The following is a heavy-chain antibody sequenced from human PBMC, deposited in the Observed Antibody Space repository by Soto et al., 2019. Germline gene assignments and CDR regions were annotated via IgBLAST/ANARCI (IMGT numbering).Heavy chain of an antibody. V-gene: IGHV1-2*04. CDR1: GYTFTGYY. Sequence: ASVKVSCKASGYTFTGYYMHWVRQAPGQGLEWMGWINPNSGGTNYAQKFQGWVTMTRDTSISTAYMELSRLRSDDTAVYYCVRYPLAVAALAGAYYYGMDVWGQGTTVTVSS. CDR3: VRYPLAVAALAGAYYYGMDV. D-gene: IGHD6-19*01. CDR2: INPNSGGT. J-gene: IGHJ6*02.